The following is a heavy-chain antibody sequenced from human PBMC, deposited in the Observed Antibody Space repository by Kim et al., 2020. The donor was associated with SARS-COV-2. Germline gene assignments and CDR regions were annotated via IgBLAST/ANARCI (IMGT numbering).Heavy chain of an antibody. CDR1: GGSISSGGYY. CDR3: ARDTLGKFDY. CDR2: IYYSGST. D-gene: IGHD3-16*01. J-gene: IGHJ4*02. Sequence: SETLSLTCTVSGGSISSGGYYWSWIRQHPGKGLEWIGYIYYSGSTYYNPSIKSRVTISVDTSKNQFSLKLSSVTAADTAVYYCARDTLGKFDYWGQGTLVTVSS. V-gene: IGHV4-31*03.